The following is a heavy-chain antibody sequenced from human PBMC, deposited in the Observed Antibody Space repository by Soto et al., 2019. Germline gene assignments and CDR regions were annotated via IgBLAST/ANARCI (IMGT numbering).Heavy chain of an antibody. J-gene: IGHJ4*02. CDR2: VSHDGRNT. D-gene: IGHD6-19*01. CDR1: GFTFSDYA. Sequence: GGSLRLSCAASGFTFSDYAMHWVRQAPGKGLEWVAVVSHDGRNTHYADSVKGRFTISRDSSKNTVSLEMTSLIAEDTAVYYCENGGWKWLVTSEFDYWGQGTPVNVHS. CDR3: ENGGWKWLVTSEFDY. V-gene: IGHV3-30*18.